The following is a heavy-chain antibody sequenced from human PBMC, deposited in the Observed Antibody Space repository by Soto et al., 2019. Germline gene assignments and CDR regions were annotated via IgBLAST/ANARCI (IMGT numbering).Heavy chain of an antibody. D-gene: IGHD3-22*01. CDR1: GFTFSDYY. CDR3: ARDVTPYYYDTSGFYADP. J-gene: IGHJ5*02. Sequence: PGGSLRLSCTASGFTFSDYYMSWFRQAPGKGLEWVSYISAGGGSIYYADSVKGRFTISRDNAKNSLYLQMNSLRVEDTAVYFCARDVTPYYYDTSGFYADPWGRGTLVTVSS. V-gene: IGHV3-11*01. CDR2: ISAGGGSI.